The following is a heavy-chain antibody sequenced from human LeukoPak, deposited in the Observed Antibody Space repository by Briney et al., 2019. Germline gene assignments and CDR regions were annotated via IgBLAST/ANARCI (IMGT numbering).Heavy chain of an antibody. V-gene: IGHV1-69-2*01. CDR1: GYTFTDYY. Sequence: ATVKNSCKVSGYTFTDYYMHWVPPAPGKGLEWMGLVDPEDGETIYAEKFQGRVTITADTSTDTAYMELSSLRSEDTAVYYCATARPGFGPFDYWGQGTLVTVSS. D-gene: IGHD3/OR15-3a*01. CDR2: VDPEDGET. J-gene: IGHJ4*02. CDR3: ATARPGFGPFDY.